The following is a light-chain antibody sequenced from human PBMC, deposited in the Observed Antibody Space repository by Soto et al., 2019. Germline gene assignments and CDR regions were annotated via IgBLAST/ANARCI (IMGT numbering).Light chain of an antibody. CDR2: DVN. CDR1: SSDIGGYKY. J-gene: IGLJ1*01. Sequence: QSVLTQPASVSRSPGQSITISCTGSSSDIGGYKYVSWYQHYPGEAPKLILYDVNSRPSGVSNRFSGSKSGNTASLTISGLQAVDEADYYCSSYTRTWVLGTGTKGTVL. V-gene: IGLV2-14*03. CDR3: SSYTRTWV.